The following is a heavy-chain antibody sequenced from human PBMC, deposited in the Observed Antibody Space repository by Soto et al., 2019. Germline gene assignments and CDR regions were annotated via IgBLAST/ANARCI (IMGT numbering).Heavy chain of an antibody. Sequence: QVQLQESGPGLVKPSDTLSLTCAVSGYSISSSNWWGWIRQPPGKGLEWIGYIYYSGTTYYNPSLKGRVTMSVDTSKNQFSLKLTSVTAVDTAVYYCARSEIQGPIDYWGQGTLVTVSS. J-gene: IGHJ4*02. CDR3: ARSEIQGPIDY. V-gene: IGHV4-28*01. CDR2: IYYSGTT. CDR1: GYSISSSNW.